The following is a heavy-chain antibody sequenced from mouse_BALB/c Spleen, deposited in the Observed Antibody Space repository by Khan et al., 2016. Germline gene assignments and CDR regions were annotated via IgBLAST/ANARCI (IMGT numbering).Heavy chain of an antibody. V-gene: IGHV8-12*01. CDR3: ARREDYDGYYFDY. D-gene: IGHD2-3*01. CDR2: IYWDDDK. CDR1: GFSLSTSGMG. Sequence: QVTLKESGPGILQPSQTLSLTCSFSGFSLSTSGMGVSWIRQPSGKGLEWLAHIYWDDDKRYNPSLKSRLTISKDTSSNQVFLKITSVDTADTATYYCARREDYDGYYFDYWGQGTTLTVSS. J-gene: IGHJ2*01.